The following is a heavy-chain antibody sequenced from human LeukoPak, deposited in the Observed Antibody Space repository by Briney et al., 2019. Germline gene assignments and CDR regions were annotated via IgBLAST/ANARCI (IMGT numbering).Heavy chain of an antibody. J-gene: IGHJ5*02. Sequence: SETLSLTCTVSGGSISSYYWSWIRQPAGKGLEWIGRIYTSGSTNYNPSPKSRVTISVDKSKNQFSLKLSSVTAADTAVYYCARDREVIAARPEGWFDPWGQGTLVTVSS. CDR1: GGSISSYY. D-gene: IGHD6-6*01. CDR3: ARDREVIAARPEGWFDP. V-gene: IGHV4-4*07. CDR2: IYTSGST.